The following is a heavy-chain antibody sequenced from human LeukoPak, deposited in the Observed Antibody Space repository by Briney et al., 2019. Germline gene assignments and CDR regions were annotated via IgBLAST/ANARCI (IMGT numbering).Heavy chain of an antibody. V-gene: IGHV3-30*02. J-gene: IGHJ6*03. CDR3: AKDAFIAAAGSLTYYYYYYMDV. CDR1: GFTFRSYA. Sequence: GGPLRLSCAASGFTFRSYAMTWVRQAPGKGLEWVAFIRYDGSNKYYADSVKGRFTISRDNSKNTLYLQMNSLRAEDTAVYYCAKDAFIAAAGSLTYYYYYYMDVWGKGTTVTVSS. D-gene: IGHD6-13*01. CDR2: IRYDGSNK.